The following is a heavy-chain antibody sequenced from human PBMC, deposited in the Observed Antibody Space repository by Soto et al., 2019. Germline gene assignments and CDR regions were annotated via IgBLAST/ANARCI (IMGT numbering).Heavy chain of an antibody. CDR3: ARAPITISSSTTTSYYYMDV. CDR2: INPNSGGT. D-gene: IGHD3-9*01. Sequence: ASVKVSCKASGYTFTGYYMHWVRQAPGQGLEWMGWINPNSGGTNYAQKFQGWVTMTRDTSISTAYMELSRLRSDDTAVYYCARAPITISSSTTTSYYYMDVWGKGTTVTVSS. V-gene: IGHV1-2*04. J-gene: IGHJ6*03. CDR1: GYTFTGYY.